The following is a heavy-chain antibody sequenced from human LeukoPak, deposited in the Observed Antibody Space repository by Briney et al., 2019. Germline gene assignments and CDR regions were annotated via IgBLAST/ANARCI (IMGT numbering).Heavy chain of an antibody. CDR3: ARGGSTSGDFYYFDY. D-gene: IGHD1-14*01. CDR2: IYHSGST. Sequence: PSGTLSLTCAVSGGSISSSNWWSWVRQPPGKGLEWIGEIYHSGSTNYNPSLKSRVTISVDRSKNQFSLKLSFVTAADTAVYYCARGGSTSGDFYYFDYWGQGTLVTVSS. V-gene: IGHV4-4*02. J-gene: IGHJ4*02. CDR1: GGSISSSNW.